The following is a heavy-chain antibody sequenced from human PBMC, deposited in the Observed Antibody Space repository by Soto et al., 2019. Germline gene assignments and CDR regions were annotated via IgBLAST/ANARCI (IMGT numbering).Heavy chain of an antibody. J-gene: IGHJ3*01. D-gene: IGHD3-3*01. Sequence: QVQLVQSGAAVRKPGSSVKVSCTAPGGTFSTYIISWVRQAPGQGLEWMGRIIPIPDITNYAQKFQGRVTVTADRSTSTAYMELTSLKSEDTAVYYCARDRITTRGDAFDLWGQGTMVTVSS. CDR3: ARDRITTRGDAFDL. CDR2: IIPIPDIT. V-gene: IGHV1-69*08. CDR1: GGTFSTYI.